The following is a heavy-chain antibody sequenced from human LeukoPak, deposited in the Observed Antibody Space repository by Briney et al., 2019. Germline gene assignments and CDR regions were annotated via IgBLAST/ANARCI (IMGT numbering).Heavy chain of an antibody. J-gene: IGHJ4*02. V-gene: IGHV3-64*01. CDR3: AREGPYSRSWYPGFNS. CDR1: GFTFSSYA. D-gene: IGHD6-13*01. Sequence: GGSLRLSCAASGFTFSSYAMHWVRQAPGKGLEYVSAIGSNGGSTYYANSVKGRFTISRDNSKNTLYLQMGSLRAEDRAVYYWAREGPYSRSWYPGFNSWGKETLVTVSS. CDR2: IGSNGGST.